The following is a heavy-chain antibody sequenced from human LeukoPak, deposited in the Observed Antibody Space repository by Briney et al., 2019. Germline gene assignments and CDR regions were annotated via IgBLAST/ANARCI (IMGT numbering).Heavy chain of an antibody. CDR2: IIPISGTT. Sequence: SVKASCKASGVSFRDYTINWVRQAPGQGLEWMGAIIPISGTTNYAQRLQGRVTLTMDDSATTAFMEMSSLRSEDTAVYYCASRFTARQLVPADYYHMDVWGKGTTVFVSS. CDR3: ASRFTARQLVPADYYHMDV. V-gene: IGHV1-69*05. D-gene: IGHD6-13*01. CDR1: GVSFRDYT. J-gene: IGHJ6*03.